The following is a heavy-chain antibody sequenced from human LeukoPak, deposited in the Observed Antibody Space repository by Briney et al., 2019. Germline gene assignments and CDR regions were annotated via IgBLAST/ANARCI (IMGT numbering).Heavy chain of an antibody. V-gene: IGHV4-61*05. Sequence: SETLSLTCTVSGGSISSSSYYWGWIRRPPGKGLEWIGYIHYSGTTNFNPSLKSRVTISLDTSKNQFSLNLSSVTAADTAVYYCARMGGYSGYATHWGQGTLVTVSS. J-gene: IGHJ4*02. CDR1: GGSISSSSYY. CDR2: IHYSGTT. CDR3: ARMGGYSGYATH. D-gene: IGHD5-12*01.